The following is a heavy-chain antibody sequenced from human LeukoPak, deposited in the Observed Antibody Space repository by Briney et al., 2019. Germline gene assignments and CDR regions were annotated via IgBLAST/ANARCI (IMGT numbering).Heavy chain of an antibody. V-gene: IGHV1-2*02. CDR1: GYTFTGYY. J-gene: IGHJ4*02. CDR3: ARGWGSSSWYRAGY. D-gene: IGHD6-13*01. CDR2: INPSSGGT. Sequence: ASVKVSCKASGYTFTGYYMHWVRQAPGQGLEWMGWINPSSGGTNYAQNLQDRVNMTRDTSISTAYMELSRLTSDDTAVYYCARGWGSSSWYRAGYWGQGTLVIVSS.